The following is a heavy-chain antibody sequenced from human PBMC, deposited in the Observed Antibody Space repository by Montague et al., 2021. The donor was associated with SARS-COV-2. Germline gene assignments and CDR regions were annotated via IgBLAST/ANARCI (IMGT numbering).Heavy chain of an antibody. CDR2: IYTSGST. CDR3: ARADFWSGYLYFDY. D-gene: IGHD3-3*01. V-gene: IGHV4-61*02. J-gene: IGHJ4*02. Sequence: TLSLTCTVSGGSISSGSYYWSWIRQPAGKGLEWIGRIYTSGSTNYNPSLKSRVTISVDTSKNQFSLKLSSVTAEDTAVYYCARADFWSGYLYFDYWGQGTLVTVSS. CDR1: GGSISSGSYY.